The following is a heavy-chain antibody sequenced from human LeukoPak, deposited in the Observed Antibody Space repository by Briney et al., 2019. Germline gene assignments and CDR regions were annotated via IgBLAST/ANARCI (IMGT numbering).Heavy chain of an antibody. J-gene: IGHJ4*02. D-gene: IGHD1-7*01. V-gene: IGHV3-9*01. CDR1: GFSFDDYG. CDR3: VRMNYVSSGWGAPFDH. Sequence: GGSLRLSCVASGFSFDDYGMFWVRQTPGKGLEWVSGISWNSGNIGYADSVKGRFTVSRDNAKNSLYLQMNSLRAEDTALYYCVRMNYVSSGWGAPFDHWGQGTLVTVSS. CDR2: ISWNSGNI.